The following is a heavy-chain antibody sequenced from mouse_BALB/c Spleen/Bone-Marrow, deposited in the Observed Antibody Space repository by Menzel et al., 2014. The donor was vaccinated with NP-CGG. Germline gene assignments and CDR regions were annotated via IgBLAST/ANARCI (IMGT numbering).Heavy chain of an antibody. CDR2: IWAGGST. CDR1: EFSLTSYG. CDR3: ARGCSSRAWFAY. Sequence: VMLVESGPGLVAPSQSLSITCTVSEFSLTSYGVHWVRQPPGKGLEWLGVIWAGGSTNYNSALMSRLSISKDNSKSQVYLKMNSLQTDDTAMYYGARGCSSRAWFAYWGQGTLVTVSA. J-gene: IGHJ3*01. D-gene: IGHD1-1*01. V-gene: IGHV2-9*02.